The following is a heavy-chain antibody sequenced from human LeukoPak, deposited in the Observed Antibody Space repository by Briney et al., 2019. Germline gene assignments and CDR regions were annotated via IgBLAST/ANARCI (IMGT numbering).Heavy chain of an antibody. J-gene: IGHJ5*02. CDR2: INPSGGST. Sequence: GASVTVSFKASGYTFTSYYMHWVRQAPGQGLEWMGIINPSGGSTSYAQKFQGRVTMTRDTSTSTVYMELSSLRSEDTAVYYCARGSIRGWFDPWGQGTLVTVSS. V-gene: IGHV1-46*01. D-gene: IGHD1-14*01. CDR3: ARGSIRGWFDP. CDR1: GYTFTSYY.